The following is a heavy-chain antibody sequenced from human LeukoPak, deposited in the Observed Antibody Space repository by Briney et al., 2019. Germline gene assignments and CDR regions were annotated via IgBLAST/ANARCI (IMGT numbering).Heavy chain of an antibody. J-gene: IGHJ4*02. D-gene: IGHD3-22*01. CDR2: ISGSGGST. CDR3: AKVGDSSGYIYYFDY. Sequence: PGGSLRLSCAASGFSYSSYAMSGVRQAPGKGLEWVSAISGSGGSTYYADSVKGRFTISRDNSKNTLYLQMNRLRAEDTAVYYCAKVGDSSGYIYYFDYWGQGTLVTVSS. V-gene: IGHV3-23*01. CDR1: GFSYSSYA.